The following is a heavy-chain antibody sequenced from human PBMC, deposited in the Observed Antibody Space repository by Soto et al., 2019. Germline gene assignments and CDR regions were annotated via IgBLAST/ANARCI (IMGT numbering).Heavy chain of an antibody. D-gene: IGHD6-13*01. Sequence: PGGSLRLSCTASGFTFGDYAMSWFRQAPGKGLEWVGFIRSKAYGGTTEYAASVKGRFTISRDDSKSIAYLQMNSLKTEDTAVYYCTRVLAAAGTRSFDYWGQGTLVTVSS. CDR3: TRVLAAAGTRSFDY. J-gene: IGHJ4*02. CDR2: IRSKAYGGTT. CDR1: GFTFGDYA. V-gene: IGHV3-49*03.